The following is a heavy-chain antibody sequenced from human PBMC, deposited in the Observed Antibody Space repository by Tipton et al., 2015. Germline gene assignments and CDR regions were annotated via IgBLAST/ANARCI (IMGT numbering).Heavy chain of an antibody. CDR1: GGSISSSSHY. Sequence: LRLSCTVSGGSISSSSHYWGWIRQPPGKGLEWIGSIYYSGSTFYNPSLKSRVSISVDTSKNQFSLKLSSASAADTAVYYCARRGPNSKQPGNYFYYAMDVWGQGTTVTVPS. J-gene: IGHJ6*02. V-gene: IGHV4-39*01. CDR3: ARRGPNSKQPGNYFYYAMDV. D-gene: IGHD6-13*01. CDR2: IYYSGST.